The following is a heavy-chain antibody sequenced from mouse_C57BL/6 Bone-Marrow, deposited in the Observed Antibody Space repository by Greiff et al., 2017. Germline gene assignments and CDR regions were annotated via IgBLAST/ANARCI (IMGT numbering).Heavy chain of an antibody. CDR2: IDPSDSYT. V-gene: IGHV1-69*01. CDR3: ARLGYYGSRNY. Sequence: QVQLQQPGAELVMPGASVKLSCKASGYTFTSYWMHWEKQRPGQGLEWIGEIDPSDSYTNYNQKFKGKSTLTVDKSSSTAYMQLSSLTSEDSAVYYCARLGYYGSRNYWGQGTTLTVSS. CDR1: GYTFTSYW. D-gene: IGHD1-1*01. J-gene: IGHJ2*01.